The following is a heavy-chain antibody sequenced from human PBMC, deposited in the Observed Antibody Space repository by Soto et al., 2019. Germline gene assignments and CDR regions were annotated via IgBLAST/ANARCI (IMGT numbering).Heavy chain of an antibody. Sequence: PSETLSLTCTVSGGSISSGGYYWSWIRQHPGKGLEWIGYIYYSGSTYYNPSLKSRVTISVDTSKNQFSLKLSSVTAADTAVYYCARDQLTVGGNERSYNWFDPWGQGTLVTVSS. CDR3: ARDQLTVGGNERSYNWFDP. D-gene: IGHD2-15*01. V-gene: IGHV4-31*03. CDR2: IYYSGST. J-gene: IGHJ5*02. CDR1: GGSISSGGYY.